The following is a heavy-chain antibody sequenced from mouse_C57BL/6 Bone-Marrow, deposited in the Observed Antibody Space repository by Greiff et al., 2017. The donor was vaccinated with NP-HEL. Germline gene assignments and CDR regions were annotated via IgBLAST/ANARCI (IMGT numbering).Heavy chain of an antibody. Sequence: EVKVVESGGDLVKPGGSLKLSCAASGFTFSSYGMSWVRQTPDKRLEWVATISSGGSYTYYPDSVKGRFTISRDNAKNTLYLQMSSLKSEDTAMYYCARRGNSAYWGQGTLVTVSA. D-gene: IGHD2-1*01. CDR2: ISSGGSYT. CDR1: GFTFSSYG. CDR3: ARRGNSAY. J-gene: IGHJ3*01. V-gene: IGHV5-6*02.